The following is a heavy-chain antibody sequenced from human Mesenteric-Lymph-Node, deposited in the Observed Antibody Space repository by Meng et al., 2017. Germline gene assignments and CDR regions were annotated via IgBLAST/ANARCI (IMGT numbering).Heavy chain of an antibody. CDR1: GGSISSGEYF. D-gene: IGHD2-2*01. J-gene: IGHJ4*02. CDR2: MDYRGST. Sequence: QLQLQESGPGPVKPSETLSLTCTVSGGSISSGEYFWSWIRQPPGKGLEWIGYMDYRGSTFYNPSLKSRVTISVDTSKNQFSLKLSSVTAADTAVYFCARGELLWDYWGQGTLVTVSS. V-gene: IGHV4-30-4*01. CDR3: ARGELLWDY.